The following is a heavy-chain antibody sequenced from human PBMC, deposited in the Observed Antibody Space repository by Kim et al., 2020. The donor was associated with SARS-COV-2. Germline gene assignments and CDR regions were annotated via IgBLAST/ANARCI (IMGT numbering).Heavy chain of an antibody. CDR3: TTDLSYYYDSSGYRYFDS. J-gene: IGHJ4*02. V-gene: IGHV3-15*01. CDR2: IKSKTDGGTT. Sequence: GGSLRLSCAASGFTFSNAWMSWVRQAPGKGLEWVGRIKSKTDGGTTDYAAPVKGRFTISRDDSKNTLYLQMNSLKTEDTAVYYCTTDLSYYYDSSGYRYFDSWGQGTLVTVSS. D-gene: IGHD3-22*01. CDR1: GFTFSNAW.